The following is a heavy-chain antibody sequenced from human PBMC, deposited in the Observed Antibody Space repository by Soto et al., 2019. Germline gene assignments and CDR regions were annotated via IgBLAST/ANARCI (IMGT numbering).Heavy chain of an antibody. CDR3: ARGPELNFDY. V-gene: IGHV4-59*01. CDR2: IYYSGST. Sequence: ETLSLTCTVSGGSISSYYWNWIRQPPGKGLEWIGYIYYSGSTNYNPSLKSRVTISLDTSKKQFSLKLSSVTAADTAVYYCARGPELNFDYWGQGTLVTVSS. D-gene: IGHD1-7*01. J-gene: IGHJ4*02. CDR1: GGSISSYY.